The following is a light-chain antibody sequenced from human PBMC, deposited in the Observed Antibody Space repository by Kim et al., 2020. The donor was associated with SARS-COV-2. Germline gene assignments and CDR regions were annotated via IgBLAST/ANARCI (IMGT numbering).Light chain of an antibody. J-gene: IGKJ5*01. CDR3: QQRSIWPIT. CDR2: DAS. Sequence: LSPGERATLSCRASQSVSSFLAWYQQKPGQAPRLLIYDASNRATGIPARFSGSGSGTDFSLTISSLDPEDFAVYYCQQRSIWPITFGQGTRLEIK. CDR1: QSVSSF. V-gene: IGKV3-11*01.